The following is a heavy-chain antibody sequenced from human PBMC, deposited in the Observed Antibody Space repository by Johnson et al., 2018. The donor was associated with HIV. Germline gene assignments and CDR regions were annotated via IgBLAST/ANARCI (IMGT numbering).Heavy chain of an antibody. V-gene: IGHV3-20*04. CDR3: ARVTRYNWNSDAFDI. CDR1: GFSFDEYD. J-gene: IGHJ3*02. D-gene: IGHD1-1*01. CDR2: INWNGGST. Sequence: MQLVESGGGVARPGGSLRLSCEASGFSFDEYDMSWVRQAPGKGLEWVSGINWNGGSTGYADSVKGRFTISRDNAKNSLYLQMNSLRAEETALYYCARVTRYNWNSDAFDIWGQGTMVTVSS.